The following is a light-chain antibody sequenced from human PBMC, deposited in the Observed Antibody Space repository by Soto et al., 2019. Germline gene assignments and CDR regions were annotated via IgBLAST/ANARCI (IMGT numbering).Light chain of an antibody. CDR3: QQYNNWPRTT. CDR1: QSVSSN. CDR2: DAS. V-gene: IGKV3-15*01. Sequence: ETVMTQSPATLSVSPGERATLSCRASQSVSSNLAWYQHSFGQAPRLLIYDASTRATGIPARFSGSGSGTEFTLTISSLQSEDFAVYYCQQYNNWPRTTVGQGTKVDIK. J-gene: IGKJ1*01.